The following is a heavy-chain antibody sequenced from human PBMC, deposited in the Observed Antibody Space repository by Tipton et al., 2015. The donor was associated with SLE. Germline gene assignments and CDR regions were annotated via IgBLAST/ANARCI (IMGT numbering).Heavy chain of an antibody. V-gene: IGHV3-7*01. J-gene: IGHJ6*03. CDR3: VRWNFCMDV. CDR2: IRQDGGEI. Sequence: SLRLSCVGSGFTFSDYWMTWVRQAPGKGPEWVANIRQDGGEIYYADSVTGRFTISRDNGKSSLYLQMNNLRVEDTAVYYCVRWNFCMDVWGKGTTVTVSS. CDR1: GFTFSDYW.